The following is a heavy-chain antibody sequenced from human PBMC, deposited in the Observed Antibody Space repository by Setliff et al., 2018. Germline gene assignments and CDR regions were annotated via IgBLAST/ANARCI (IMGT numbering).Heavy chain of an antibody. CDR3: ASSCSGSSCYAGLGY. CDR1: GFTFDDYG. J-gene: IGHJ4*02. CDR2: INWNGGST. V-gene: IGHV3-20*04. Sequence: GGSLRLSCAASGFTFDDYGMSWVRQAPGKGLEWVSGINWNGGSTGYADSVKGRFTISRDNAKNSLYLQMNSLRAEDSAIYYCASSCSGSSCYAGLGYWGQGTLVTVSS. D-gene: IGHD2-15*01.